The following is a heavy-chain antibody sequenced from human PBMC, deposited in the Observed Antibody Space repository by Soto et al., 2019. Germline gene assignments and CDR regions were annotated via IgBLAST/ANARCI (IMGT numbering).Heavy chain of an antibody. CDR2: IIPIFGTA. CDR1: GGTFSSYA. V-gene: IGHV1-69*12. J-gene: IGHJ6*02. D-gene: IGHD1-26*01. CDR3: AGVPVVVGATIPSYYYYGMDV. Sequence: QVQLVQSGAEVKKPGSSVKVSCKASGGTFSSYAISWVRQAPGQGLEWMGGIIPIFGTANYAQKFQGRVTITGDESTXXAXMXXSSLGSEDTAVYYCAGVPVVVGATIPSYYYYGMDVWGQGTTVTVSS.